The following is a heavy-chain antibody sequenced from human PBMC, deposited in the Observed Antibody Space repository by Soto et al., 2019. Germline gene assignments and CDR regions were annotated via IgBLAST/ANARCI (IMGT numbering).Heavy chain of an antibody. CDR3: ARDRRITMIVVVPDAFDI. Sequence: QVQLVQSGAEVKKPGASVKVSCKASGYTFTSYGISWVRQAPGQGLEWMGWISAYNGNTNYAQKLQSRVTMTTDTSTSTAYLELRSLRSDDTAVYYCARDRRITMIVVVPDAFDIWGQGTMVTVSS. CDR2: ISAYNGNT. D-gene: IGHD3-22*01. V-gene: IGHV1-18*04. J-gene: IGHJ3*02. CDR1: GYTFTSYG.